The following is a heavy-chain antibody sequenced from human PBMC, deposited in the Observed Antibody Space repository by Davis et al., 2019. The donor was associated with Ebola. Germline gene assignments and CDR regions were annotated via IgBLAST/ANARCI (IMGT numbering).Heavy chain of an antibody. CDR3: ARVQVMVVAATHFGMDV. V-gene: IGHV1-18*01. D-gene: IGHD2-15*01. CDR1: GYTFISYG. J-gene: IGHJ6*02. CDR2: ISAYNGNT. Sequence: ASAKVSCKASGYTFISYGISWVRQAPGQGLEWMGWISAYNGNTNYAQKLQGRVTMTTDTSTSTAYMELRSLRSDDTAVYYCARVQVMVVAATHFGMDVWGQGTTVTVSS.